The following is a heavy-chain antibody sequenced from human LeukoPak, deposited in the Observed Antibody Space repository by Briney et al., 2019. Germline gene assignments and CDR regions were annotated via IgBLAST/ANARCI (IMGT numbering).Heavy chain of an antibody. CDR1: GDSINNNNYY. V-gene: IGHV4-39*01. Sequence: SESLSLTCTVSGDSINNNNYYWGWIRQPPGEGLEWIGNIYYNGRTYYSPSLKSRGTISVDTSNNQFSLKLNSVTAADTAVYYCARITDRTIFGEIMHGFDVWGQGTPVTVSS. J-gene: IGHJ3*01. CDR2: IYYNGRT. CDR3: ARITDRTIFGEIMHGFDV. D-gene: IGHD3-3*01.